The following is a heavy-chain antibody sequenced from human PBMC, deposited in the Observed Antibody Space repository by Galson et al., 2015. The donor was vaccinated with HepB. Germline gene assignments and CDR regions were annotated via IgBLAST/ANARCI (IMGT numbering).Heavy chain of an antibody. V-gene: IGHV4-4*07. D-gene: IGHD6-19*01. CDR2: IYTDGST. CDR3: ARLTGYSSGWFMDY. J-gene: IGHJ4*02. Sequence: ETLSLTCTVSGASLSSYSWTWIRRPAGRGQAWIGPIYTDGSTNYNPSLKGRVTMSIDAPKNQFSLKLRSVTAADTAIYYCARLTGYSSGWFMDYWGQGALVTVSS. CDR1: GASLSSYS.